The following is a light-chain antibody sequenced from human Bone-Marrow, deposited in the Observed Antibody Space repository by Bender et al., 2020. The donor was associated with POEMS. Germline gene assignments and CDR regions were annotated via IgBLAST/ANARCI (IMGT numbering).Light chain of an antibody. CDR3: SSYDATTTLFL. V-gene: IGLV2-23*02. CDR2: DVS. CDR1: SGDVGTYDL. Sequence: QSALTQPAFVSGSPGQSLTISCTGSSGDVGTYDLISWYQQHPGKTPFVLIYDVSKRPSGVSDRFSASKSGSTASLTISGLRAEDEADYYCSSYDATTTLFLFGSGTKVSVL. J-gene: IGLJ1*01.